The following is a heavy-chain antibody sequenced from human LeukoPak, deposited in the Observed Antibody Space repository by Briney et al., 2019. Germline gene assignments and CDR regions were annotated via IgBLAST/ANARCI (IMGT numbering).Heavy chain of an antibody. J-gene: IGHJ4*02. D-gene: IGHD3-22*01. CDR1: GGSISSGGYY. CDR3: ARTAHYDSSVHY. CDR2: IYYSGST. Sequence: PSETLSLTCTVSGGSISSGGYYWSWLRQHPGTGLEWIGYIYYSGSTYYNPSLKSRVTISVDTSKNQFSLKLSSVTAADTAVYYCARTAHYDSSVHYWGQGTLVTVSS. V-gene: IGHV4-31*03.